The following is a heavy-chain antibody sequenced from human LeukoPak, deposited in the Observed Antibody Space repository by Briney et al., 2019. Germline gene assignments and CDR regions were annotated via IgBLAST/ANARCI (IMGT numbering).Heavy chain of an antibody. D-gene: IGHD2-21*01. V-gene: IGHV3-23*01. CDR1: GFTFSSYA. Sequence: GGSLRLSCAASGFTFSSYAMNWVRQAPGKGLEWVSAISGSGSGDSTYYADSVRGRFTISRDNSKNTLYLHMKSLRAEDAAVYYCAKAPVTSCRGAYCYPFDSWGQGTVVTVSS. J-gene: IGHJ4*02. CDR3: AKAPVTSCRGAYCYPFDS. CDR2: ISGSGSGDST.